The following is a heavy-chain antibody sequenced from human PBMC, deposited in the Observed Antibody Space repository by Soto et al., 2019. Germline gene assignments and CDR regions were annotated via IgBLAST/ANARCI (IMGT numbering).Heavy chain of an antibody. V-gene: IGHV1-18*01. CDR3: ARDPNYYYDSSGYYSLSDDYYYGMDV. CDR1: GYTFTSYG. Sequence: ASVKVSCKASGYTFTSYGISWVRQAPGQGLEWMGWISAYNGNTNYAQKLQGRVTMTTDTSTSTAYMELRSLRSDDTAVYYCARDPNYYYDSSGYYSLSDDYYYGMDVRGQGTTVTVSS. J-gene: IGHJ6*02. D-gene: IGHD3-22*01. CDR2: ISAYNGNT.